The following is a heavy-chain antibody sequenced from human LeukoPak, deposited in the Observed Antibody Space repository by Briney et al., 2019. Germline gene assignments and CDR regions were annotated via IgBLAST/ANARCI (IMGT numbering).Heavy chain of an antibody. CDR3: ARDHSNWNYAPDF. CDR2: IIPIFGTA. CDR1: GGTFSSYA. Sequence: ASVKVSCKASGGTFSSYAISWVRQAPGQGLEWMGGIIPIFGTANYAQKFQGRVTITADESTSTAYMELSSLRSEDTAVYYCARDHSNWNYAPDFWGQGTLVIVSS. J-gene: IGHJ4*02. D-gene: IGHD1-7*01. V-gene: IGHV1-69*13.